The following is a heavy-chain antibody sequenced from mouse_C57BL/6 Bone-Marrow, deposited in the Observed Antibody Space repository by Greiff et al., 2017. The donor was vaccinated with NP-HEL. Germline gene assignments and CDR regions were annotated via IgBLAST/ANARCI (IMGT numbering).Heavy chain of an antibody. D-gene: IGHD2-5*01. CDR2: ISNGGGST. CDR1: GFTFSDYY. Sequence: EVKLVESGGGLVQPGGSLKLSCAASGFTFSDYYMYWVRQTPEKRLEWVAYISNGGGSTYYPDTVKGRFTISRDNAKNTLYLQMSRLKSEDTAMYYCARRYSNYLYAMDYWGQGTSVTVSS. V-gene: IGHV5-12*01. J-gene: IGHJ4*01. CDR3: ARRYSNYLYAMDY.